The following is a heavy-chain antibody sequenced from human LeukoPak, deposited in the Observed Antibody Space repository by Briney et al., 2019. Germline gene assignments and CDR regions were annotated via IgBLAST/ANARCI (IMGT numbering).Heavy chain of an antibody. CDR2: ISSRSSTI. CDR1: GITFSSYS. CDR3: AIRDCGGDPVFDY. Sequence: GGSLRLSCVASGITFSSYSMNWVRQAPGQGLEWVSYISSRSSTIYYADSVKGRFTISRDNAKNSLYLQMNSLRDEDTAVYYCAIRDCGGDPVFDYWGQGTLVTVSS. J-gene: IGHJ4*02. V-gene: IGHV3-48*02. D-gene: IGHD4-23*01.